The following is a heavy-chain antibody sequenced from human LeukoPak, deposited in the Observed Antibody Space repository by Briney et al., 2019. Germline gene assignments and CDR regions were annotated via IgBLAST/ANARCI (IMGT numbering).Heavy chain of an antibody. D-gene: IGHD3-22*01. J-gene: IGHJ3*02. CDR2: IIPIFGTA. V-gene: IGHV1-69*13. CDR3: AREYYYDSSGYGSRGAFDI. Sequence: SVKVSCKASGGTFSSYAISWVRQAPGQGLEWMGGIIPIFGTANYAQKFQGRVTITADESTSTAYMELSSLRSEDTAVYYCAREYYYDSSGYGSRGAFDIWGQGTMVTVSP. CDR1: GGTFSSYA.